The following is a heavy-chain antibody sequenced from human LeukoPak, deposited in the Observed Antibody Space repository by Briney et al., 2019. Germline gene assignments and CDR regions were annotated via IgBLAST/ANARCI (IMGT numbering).Heavy chain of an antibody. Sequence: ASVKVSCKASGYTFTSYGISWVRQAPGQGLEWMGWISAYNGNTNYAQKLQGRVTMTTDTSTSTAYMELRSLRSYDTAVYYCASQLTYYYDSSGYYYRDYWGQGTLVTVSS. V-gene: IGHV1-18*01. CDR2: ISAYNGNT. D-gene: IGHD3-22*01. J-gene: IGHJ4*02. CDR1: GYTFTSYG. CDR3: ASQLTYYYDSSGYYYRDY.